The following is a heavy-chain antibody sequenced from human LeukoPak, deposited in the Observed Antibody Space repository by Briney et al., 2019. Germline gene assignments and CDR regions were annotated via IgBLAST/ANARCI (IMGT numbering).Heavy chain of an antibody. CDR3: AALVDDTVTNDY. CDR1: GGYISSYY. Sequence: SETLSLTCTVSGGYISSYYWSWIRQPPGKGLEWIGYIYYGGSTNYNPSLKSRVTISVDTSKNQFSLRLSSVTAADTAVYYCAALVDDTVTNDYWGQGTLVTVSS. V-gene: IGHV4-59*08. J-gene: IGHJ4*02. CDR2: IYYGGST. D-gene: IGHD4-17*01.